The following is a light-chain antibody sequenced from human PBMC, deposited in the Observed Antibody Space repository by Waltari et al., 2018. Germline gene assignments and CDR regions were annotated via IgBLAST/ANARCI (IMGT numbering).Light chain of an antibody. Sequence: QSALTQPRSVSGSPGQSVTISCTGPSSDVGGYNYVSWYQHHPGKAPKLMIYGVSKRPSGVPDRFSGSQSGSTASLTVSGLQAEDEADYYCSSYAGNNVYVFGSGTKVTVL. CDR3: SSYAGNNVYV. CDR1: SSDVGGYNY. CDR2: GVS. J-gene: IGLJ1*01. V-gene: IGLV2-11*01.